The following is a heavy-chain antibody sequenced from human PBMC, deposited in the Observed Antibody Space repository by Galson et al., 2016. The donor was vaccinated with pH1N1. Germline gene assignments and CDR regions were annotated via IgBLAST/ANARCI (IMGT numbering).Heavy chain of an antibody. V-gene: IGHV4-39*01. J-gene: IGHJ4*02. CDR2: IYYSGST. D-gene: IGHD4-11*01. Sequence: ETLSLTCTVSGGSISSSRYYWGWIRQPPGKGLEWIGSIYYSGSTYYNPSLKSRVTISVDTSKNQFSLKLSSATAADTAVYYCARRQRTTVSSRGVFDYWGQGTLVTVSS. CDR1: GGSISSSRYY. CDR3: ARRQRTTVSSRGVFDY.